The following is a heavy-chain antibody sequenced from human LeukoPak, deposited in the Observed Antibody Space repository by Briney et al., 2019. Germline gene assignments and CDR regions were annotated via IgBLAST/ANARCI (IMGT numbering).Heavy chain of an antibody. Sequence: GGSLRLSCAASGFTFSSYGMHWVRQAPGKGLEWVAVIWYDGSNKYYAESVKGRFTIYRDNSKDTLYLQMDSLRAEDTAVYYCARPRWGFGAFDIWGLGTMVTVSS. V-gene: IGHV3-33*01. D-gene: IGHD3-16*01. CDR1: GFTFSSYG. CDR2: IWYDGSNK. CDR3: ARPRWGFGAFDI. J-gene: IGHJ3*02.